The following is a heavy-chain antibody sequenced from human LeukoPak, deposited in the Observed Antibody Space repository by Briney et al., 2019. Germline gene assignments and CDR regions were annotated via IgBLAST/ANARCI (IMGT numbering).Heavy chain of an antibody. V-gene: IGHV4-59*01. CDR3: ARDRFIDGYNLAYYYGMDV. D-gene: IGHD5-24*01. CDR1: GGSISSYY. J-gene: IGHJ6*02. CDR2: IYYSGST. Sequence: KPSETLSLTCTVSGGSISSYYWSWIRQPPGKGLEWIGYIYYSGSTNYNPSLKSRVTISVDTSKNQFSLKLSSVTAADTAVYYCARDRFIDGYNLAYYYGMDVWGQGTTVTVSS.